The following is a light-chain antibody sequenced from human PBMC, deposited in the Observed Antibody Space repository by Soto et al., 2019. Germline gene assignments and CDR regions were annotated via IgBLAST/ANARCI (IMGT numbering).Light chain of an antibody. Sequence: DIQMTQSPSTLSASVGDRVTITCRASQSISNWLAWYQQKPGKAPILLIYKASSLQSAVPSKFSGSGSGTEFTLTISSLQPDDFATYYCQQYNSYWTFGQGTKVDIK. V-gene: IGKV1-5*03. J-gene: IGKJ1*01. CDR1: QSISNW. CDR3: QQYNSYWT. CDR2: KAS.